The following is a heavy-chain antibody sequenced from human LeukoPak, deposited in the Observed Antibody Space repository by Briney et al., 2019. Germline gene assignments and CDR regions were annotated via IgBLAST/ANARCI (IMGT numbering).Heavy chain of an antibody. CDR1: GFTFSSYA. D-gene: IGHD5-18*01. V-gene: IGHV3-23*01. CDR2: ISGSGGST. J-gene: IGHJ4*02. CDR3: AKPSGYSYGYSD. Sequence: GGSLRLSCAASGFTFSSYAMSWVRQAPGKGLEWVSAISGSGGSTYYADSVRGRFTISRDNSKNTLYLQMNSLRAEDTAVYYCAKPSGYSYGYSDWGQGTLVTVSS.